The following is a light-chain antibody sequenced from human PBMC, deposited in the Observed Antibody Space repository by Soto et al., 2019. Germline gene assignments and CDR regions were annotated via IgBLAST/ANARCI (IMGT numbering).Light chain of an antibody. CDR2: GAA. Sequence: EIVMTQSPATLSVSPGERATLSCRASQSVSSNVAWYQQKFGQAPRLLIYGAATRATGIPARFSGSGSGTEFTLTISSLQSEDFAVYYCQQYNNWPPWTFGQGTKVAIK. CDR3: QQYNNWPPWT. J-gene: IGKJ1*01. V-gene: IGKV3-15*01. CDR1: QSVSSN.